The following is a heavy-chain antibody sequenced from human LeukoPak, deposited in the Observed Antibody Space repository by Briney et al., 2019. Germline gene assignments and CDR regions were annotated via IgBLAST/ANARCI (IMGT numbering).Heavy chain of an antibody. Sequence: PSETLSLTCTVSGGSISSYYWSWIRQPPGKGLEWIEYIYYSGSTNYNPSLKSRVTISVDTSKNQFSLKLSSVTAADTAVYYCARGSWYYYVSSVEFFDYWGQGTLVTVSS. V-gene: IGHV4-59*01. J-gene: IGHJ4*02. CDR3: ARGSWYYYVSSVEFFDY. CDR1: GGSISSYY. CDR2: IYYSGST. D-gene: IGHD3-22*01.